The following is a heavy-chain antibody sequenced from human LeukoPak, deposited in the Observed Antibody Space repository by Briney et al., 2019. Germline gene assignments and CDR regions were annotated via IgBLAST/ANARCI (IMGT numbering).Heavy chain of an antibody. D-gene: IGHD3-16*01. Sequence: QTLSLTCAISGDSVSSNSVAWNWLRQSPSRGLEWLGRTYYRSKWYYDYAASLESRIIINPDTSKNQFSLQLNSVTPEDTAVYYCARQLGAFDIWGQGTMVTVSS. J-gene: IGHJ3*02. CDR3: ARQLGAFDI. CDR1: GDSVSSNSVA. V-gene: IGHV6-1*01. CDR2: TYYRSKWYY.